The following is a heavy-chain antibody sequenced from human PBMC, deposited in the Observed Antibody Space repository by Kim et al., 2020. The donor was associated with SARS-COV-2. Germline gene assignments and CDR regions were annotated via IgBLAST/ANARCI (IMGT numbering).Heavy chain of an antibody. J-gene: IGHJ4*02. D-gene: IGHD1-26*01. V-gene: IGHV3-23*01. CDR3: AKAEVCGNYNFFDS. Sequence: GGSLRLSCVASGFTFSNYAMNWVRQAPGMGLQWVSSISYSGGRTYYADSVKGRFTITRDNSKNTLYLQINSLRVEDTAVYYCAKAEVCGNYNFFDSGGQGSLVPVSS. CDR1: GFTFSNYA. CDR2: ISYSGGRT.